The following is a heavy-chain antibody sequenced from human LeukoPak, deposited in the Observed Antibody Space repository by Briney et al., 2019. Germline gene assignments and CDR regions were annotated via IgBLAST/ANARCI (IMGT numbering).Heavy chain of an antibody. CDR1: GGSISSGGYY. Sequence: SETLSLTCTVSGGSISSGGYYWSWIRQPPGKGLEWIGYIYHSGSTYYNPSLKSRVTISVDRSKNQFSLKLSSVTAADTAVYYCARDDYSTLGYWGQGTLVTVSS. D-gene: IGHD4-11*01. CDR3: ARDDYSTLGY. J-gene: IGHJ4*02. CDR2: IYHSGST. V-gene: IGHV4-30-2*01.